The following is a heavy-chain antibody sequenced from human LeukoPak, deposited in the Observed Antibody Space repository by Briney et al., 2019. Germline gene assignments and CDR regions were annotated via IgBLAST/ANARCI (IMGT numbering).Heavy chain of an antibody. J-gene: IGHJ1*01. Sequence: GGSLRLACAASGFTFSSYAMSWVRQAPGKGLEWVSAISGSGGSTYYADSVKGRFTISRENTKNTLYLQMNSLRAAATAVYFCAKEGVVVVAATESHFQHWGQGTLVTVPS. V-gene: IGHV3-23*01. D-gene: IGHD2-15*01. CDR3: AKEGVVVVAATESHFQH. CDR2: ISGSGGST. CDR1: GFTFSSYA.